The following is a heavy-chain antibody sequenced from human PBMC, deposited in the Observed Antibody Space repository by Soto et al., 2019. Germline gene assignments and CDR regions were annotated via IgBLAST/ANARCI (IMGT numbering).Heavy chain of an antibody. J-gene: IGHJ4*02. V-gene: IGHV4-61*08. CDR3: ARVGGNPWQDRQYYFDY. D-gene: IGHD3-16*01. CDR1: GGSISSGDYY. Sequence: PSATLSLTCIVSGGSISSGDYYWSWIRQPPGKGLEWIGYIYYSGSTNYNPSLKSRVTISVDTSKNQFSLKLTSVTAADTAVYYCARVGGNPWQDRQYYFDYWSQGTLVTVSS. CDR2: IYYSGST.